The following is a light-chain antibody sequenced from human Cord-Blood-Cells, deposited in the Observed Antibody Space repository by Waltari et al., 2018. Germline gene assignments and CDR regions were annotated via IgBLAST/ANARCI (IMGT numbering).Light chain of an antibody. CDR1: QDISNY. CDR2: DAS. V-gene: IGKV1-33*01. Sequence: DIQMTQSPSSLSASVGDRVTITCQASQDISNYLNWYQQKPGKAHKLLIYDASNLETGVPSRFSGSGSGTDFTFTISSLQPEDIATYYCQQYDNLPYTFGQGTKLGLK. J-gene: IGKJ2*01. CDR3: QQYDNLPYT.